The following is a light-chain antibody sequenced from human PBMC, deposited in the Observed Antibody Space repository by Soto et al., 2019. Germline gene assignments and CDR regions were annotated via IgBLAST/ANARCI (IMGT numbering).Light chain of an antibody. CDR1: SSNIGRNS. V-gene: IGLV1-44*01. Sequence: QAVVTQSPSASGTPGQRVTISCSGSSSNIGRNSVSWYQKHPGTAPKLLIFSDYQRPSGVPERFSGSKSGTSASLAISGLQPGDEADYFCAAWDDSLNALLFGGGTKLTVL. CDR2: SDY. CDR3: AAWDDSLNALL. J-gene: IGLJ2*01.